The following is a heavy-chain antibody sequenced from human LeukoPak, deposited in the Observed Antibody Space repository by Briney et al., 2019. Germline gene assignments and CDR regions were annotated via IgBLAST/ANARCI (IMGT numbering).Heavy chain of an antibody. CDR2: ISYDGRKK. D-gene: IGHD2-8*01. CDR1: GFTFSNHG. Sequence: PGGSPRLSCAVSGFTFSNHGMHWVRQAPGKGLEWVAVISYDGRKKYYADSVTGRFTISRDNSMNTLYLQMNGLRAEDTAVYYCAKEHTNAMDYFHYWGQGTLVTVSS. V-gene: IGHV3-30*18. J-gene: IGHJ4*02. CDR3: AKEHTNAMDYFHY.